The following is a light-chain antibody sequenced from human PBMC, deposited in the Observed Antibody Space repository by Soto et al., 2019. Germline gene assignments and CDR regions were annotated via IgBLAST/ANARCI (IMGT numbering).Light chain of an antibody. CDR1: QSISSY. V-gene: IGKV1-39*01. Sequence: DIQMTQSPSSLSASVGDRVTITSRASQSISSYLNWYQQKPGKAHKLLTYAASSLQSGVPSRFTGGGSGTDVTLTISTLQPEDFPTYYCLLDFNYLWAFGQGTKVDI. CDR3: LLDFNYLWA. CDR2: AAS. J-gene: IGKJ1*01.